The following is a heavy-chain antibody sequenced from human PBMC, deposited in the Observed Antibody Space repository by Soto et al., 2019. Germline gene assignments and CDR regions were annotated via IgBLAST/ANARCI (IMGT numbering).Heavy chain of an antibody. CDR2: ITWNSGKI. CDR3: VKDSYADFHRVLSTAEYFFDY. J-gene: IGHJ4*01. D-gene: IGHD2-15*01. V-gene: IGHV3-9*01. Sequence: PGGSLRLSCTASGFTFDDYAMHWVRQGPGRGLEWVSGITWNSGKIAYADSVKGRFTIARDDDNNSLYLQMNSLRPEDTALYYCVKDSYADFHRVLSTAEYFFDYWGHGTLVTRLL. CDR1: GFTFDDYA.